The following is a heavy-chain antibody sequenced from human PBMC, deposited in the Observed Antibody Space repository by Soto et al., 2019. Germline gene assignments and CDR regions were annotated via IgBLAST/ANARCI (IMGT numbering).Heavy chain of an antibody. CDR1: GGSISSYY. J-gene: IGHJ4*02. CDR3: ARTPSPIYCSGGSCYGPFDY. CDR2: IYYGGST. V-gene: IGHV4-59*08. Sequence: QVQLQESGPGLVKPSETLSLTCTVSGGSISSYYWSWIRQPPGKGLEWIGYIYYGGSTNYNPSLKSRVTISVDTSKNQFSLKLSSVTAADTAVYYCARTPSPIYCSGGSCYGPFDYWGQGTLVTVSS. D-gene: IGHD2-15*01.